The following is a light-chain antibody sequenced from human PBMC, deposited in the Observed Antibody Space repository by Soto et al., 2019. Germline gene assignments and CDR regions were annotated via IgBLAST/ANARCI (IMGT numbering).Light chain of an antibody. Sequence: MMMTQSPATFSVSLWERVTLSCRTSHSVNSHVAWYQQKPGQAPRLLLYGASTRATGIPVRFSGSGFGTEFILTISSLQSEDFAVYYCQQYKNWPLFGQGTRLEIK. J-gene: IGKJ5*01. CDR2: GAS. CDR3: QQYKNWPL. V-gene: IGKV3-15*01. CDR1: HSVNSH.